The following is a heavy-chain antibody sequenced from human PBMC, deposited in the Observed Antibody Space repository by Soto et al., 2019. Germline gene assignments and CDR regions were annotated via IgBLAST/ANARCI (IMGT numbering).Heavy chain of an antibody. CDR1: GYTFTSYG. CDR2: IRANNGNT. J-gene: IGHJ6*02. V-gene: IGHV1-18*04. D-gene: IGHD6-13*01. Sequence: VVPGEVSSRAPGYTFTSYGISWVRQAPGQGLESMGWIRANNGNTNYAQKLQGRVNMTTGTFTSTGYMELRSVRSDDRAANYCARETKGHCRRCSWSKPPHDYYGMDVSGHGTTVT. CDR3: ARETKGHCRRCSWSKPPHDYYGMDV.